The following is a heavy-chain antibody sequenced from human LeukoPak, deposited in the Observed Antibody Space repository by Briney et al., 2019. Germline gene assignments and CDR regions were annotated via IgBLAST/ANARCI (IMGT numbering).Heavy chain of an antibody. V-gene: IGHV4-59*08. Sequence: SETLSLTCTVSGGSISSYYWSWIRQPPGKGLEWIGYIYYSGSTNYNPSLKSRVTISVDTSKNQSSLKLSSVTAADTAVYYCARHEAGSWGSDAFDIWGQGTMVTVSS. J-gene: IGHJ3*02. CDR2: IYYSGST. D-gene: IGHD6-13*01. CDR3: ARHEAGSWGSDAFDI. CDR1: GGSISSYY.